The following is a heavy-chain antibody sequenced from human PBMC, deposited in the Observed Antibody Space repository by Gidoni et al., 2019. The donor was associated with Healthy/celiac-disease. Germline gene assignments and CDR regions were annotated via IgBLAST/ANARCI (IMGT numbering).Heavy chain of an antibody. CDR3: AREGSYYDSSGYYLNPFDY. J-gene: IGHJ4*02. CDR1: GFTFSGSG. CDR2: IWYDGSNK. V-gene: IGHV3-33*01. Sequence: QVQLVESGGGVVQPGRSLRLSCAASGFTFSGSGMHWVRQAPGKGLDWVAVIWYDGSNKYYADSVKGRFTISRDNSKNTLYLQMNSLRAEDTAVYYCAREGSYYDSSGYYLNPFDYWGQGTLVTVSS. D-gene: IGHD3-22*01.